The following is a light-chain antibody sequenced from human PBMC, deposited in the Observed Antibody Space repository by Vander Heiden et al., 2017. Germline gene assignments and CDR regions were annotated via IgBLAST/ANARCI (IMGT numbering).Light chain of an antibody. CDR3: QQANSFPLL. CDR1: QDISSW. V-gene: IGKV1-12*01. Sequence: DIQMTQSPSSVSASVGDRVTITCRASQDISSWLAWYQQKPGKAPKLLISSASSLQSGVPSRFSGSGSGTDFTLTISSLQPEDCATYYCQQANSFPLLFGSGTKVDIK. CDR2: SAS. J-gene: IGKJ3*01.